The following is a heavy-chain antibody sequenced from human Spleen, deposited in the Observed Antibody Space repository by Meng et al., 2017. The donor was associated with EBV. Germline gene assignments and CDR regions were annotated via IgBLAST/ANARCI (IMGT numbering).Heavy chain of an antibody. CDR2: INPSGGST. CDR1: GYTFTTYY. Sequence: QVQLVQSGPEVKNPVSSVKVSRKASGYTFTTYYMYWVRQAPGQGLEWVGIINPSGGSTSYAQKFQGRVTMTRDTSTSTVYMELSSLRSEDTAVYYCARRKSADYNWLDPWGQGTLVTVSS. V-gene: IGHV1-46*01. D-gene: IGHD3/OR15-3a*01. J-gene: IGHJ5*02. CDR3: ARRKSADYNWLDP.